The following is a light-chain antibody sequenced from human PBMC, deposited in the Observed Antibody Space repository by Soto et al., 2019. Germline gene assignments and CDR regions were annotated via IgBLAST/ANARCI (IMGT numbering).Light chain of an antibody. CDR2: HAS. Sequence: IVLTQSPGTLSLSPGERATLSCRASETVGRNYLAWFQQKPGQPPRLVFSHASSTASGIPDRFTGSGSGADFTLTITALEPEDFAVYYCHQHATSPLTFGGGTKLEI. CDR3: HQHATSPLT. V-gene: IGKV3-20*01. CDR1: ETVGRNY. J-gene: IGKJ4*01.